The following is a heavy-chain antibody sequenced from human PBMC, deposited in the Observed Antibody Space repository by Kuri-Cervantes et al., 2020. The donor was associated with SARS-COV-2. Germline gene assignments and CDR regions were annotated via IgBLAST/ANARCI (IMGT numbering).Heavy chain of an antibody. Sequence: GSLRLSCTVSGGSISSSSYYWGWIRQPPGKGLEWIGSIYCSGSTYYNPSLKSRVTISVDTSKNQFSLKLSSVTAADTAVYYCASYHQLLPRRSFDYWGQGTLVTVSS. CDR3: ASYHQLLPRRSFDY. J-gene: IGHJ4*02. V-gene: IGHV4-39*01. D-gene: IGHD2-2*01. CDR2: IYCSGST. CDR1: GGSISSSSYY.